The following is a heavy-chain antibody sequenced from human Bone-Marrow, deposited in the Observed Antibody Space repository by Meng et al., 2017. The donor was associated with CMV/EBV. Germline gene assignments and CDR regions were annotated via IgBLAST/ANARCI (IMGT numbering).Heavy chain of an antibody. CDR1: GFSIGYNA. CDR3: AKDIFRWAFDY. V-gene: IGHV3-23*01. CDR2: IEGSNDNT. D-gene: IGHD1-26*01. J-gene: IGHJ4*01. Sequence: EVYLLVSVGGLAQTGGSLRLSCAASGFSIGYNAMSWLRQAPGKGLEWVSAIEGSNDNTHYAESVKSRFTISRDTSKNTLYLQMNYLTAEDTAMYYCAKDIFRWAFDYWGHGTLVTVSS.